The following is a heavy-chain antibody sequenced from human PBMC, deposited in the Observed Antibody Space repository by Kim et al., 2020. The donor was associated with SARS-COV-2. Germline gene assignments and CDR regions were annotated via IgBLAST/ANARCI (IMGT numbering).Heavy chain of an antibody. V-gene: IGHV3-21*01. J-gene: IGHJ6*02. CDR2: ISSSSSYI. D-gene: IGHD6-13*01. Sequence: GGSLRLSCAASGFTFSSYSMNWVRQAPGKGLEWVSSISSSSSYIYYADSVKGRFTISRDNAKNSLYLQMNSLRAEDTAVYYCATIYSSSFPGDHYGMDVWGQGTTVTVSS. CDR3: ATIYSSSFPGDHYGMDV. CDR1: GFTFSSYS.